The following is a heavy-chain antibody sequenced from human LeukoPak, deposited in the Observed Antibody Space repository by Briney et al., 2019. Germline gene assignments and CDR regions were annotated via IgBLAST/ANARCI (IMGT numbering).Heavy chain of an antibody. J-gene: IGHJ4*01. CDR3: AKDLLIWGLPLRAGYVDD. Sequence: PGGSLRLSCAASGFTFSSYAMSWVRQAPGKGLEWVSAISGSGGSTYYADSVKGRFTISRDNSKNTLYLQMNSLRAEDTAVYYCAKDLLIWGLPLRAGYVDDCGQGTLVTASS. V-gene: IGHV3-23*01. CDR1: GFTFSSYA. CDR2: ISGSGGST. D-gene: IGHD7-27*01.